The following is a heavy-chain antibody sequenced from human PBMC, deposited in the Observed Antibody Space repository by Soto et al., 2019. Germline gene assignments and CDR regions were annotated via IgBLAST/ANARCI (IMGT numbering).Heavy chain of an antibody. CDR3: AKNQERELPRVIDF. D-gene: IGHD1-7*01. CDR2: MSGSSSTT. V-gene: IGHV3-23*01. CDR1: GLTFSNYA. Sequence: GGSLRLYCATSGLTFSNYAMSWVRQAPGGGLEWVSSMSGSSSTTYYADSARVRFTISRDRSKNTLYLQMSSLRAEDTALYYCAKNQERELPRVIDFWGQGTLVTVSS. J-gene: IGHJ4*02.